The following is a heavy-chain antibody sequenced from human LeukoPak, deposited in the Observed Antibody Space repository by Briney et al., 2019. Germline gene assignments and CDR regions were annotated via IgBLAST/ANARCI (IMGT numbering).Heavy chain of an antibody. CDR3: ARDVKWELVRWFDP. CDR2: IYTSGST. CDR1: GGSISSSSYY. D-gene: IGHD1-26*01. V-gene: IGHV4-61*02. J-gene: IGHJ5*02. Sequence: PSGTLSLTCTVSGGSISSSSYYWGWIRQPAGKGLEWIGRIYTSGSTNYNPSLKSRVTMSVDTSKNQFSLKLSSVTAADTAVYYCARDVKWELVRWFDPWGQGTLVTVSS.